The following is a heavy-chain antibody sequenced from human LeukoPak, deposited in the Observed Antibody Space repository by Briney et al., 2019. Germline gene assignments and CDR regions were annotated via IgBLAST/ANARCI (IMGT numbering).Heavy chain of an antibody. D-gene: IGHD3-22*01. CDR2: IYTSVST. CDR1: GGSISSGSYY. CDR3: ARESYYDSY. Sequence: SETLSLTCTVSGGSISSGSYYWSWIRQPAGKGLEWIGRIYTSVSTNYNPSLKSRVTISVDTSKNQFSLKLSSVTAADTAVYYCARESYYDSYWGQGTLVTVSS. J-gene: IGHJ4*02. V-gene: IGHV4-61*02.